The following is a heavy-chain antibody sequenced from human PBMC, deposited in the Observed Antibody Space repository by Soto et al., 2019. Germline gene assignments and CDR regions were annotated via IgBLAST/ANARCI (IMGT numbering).Heavy chain of an antibody. V-gene: IGHV3-30-3*01. CDR3: ARERREWELYQAFDI. D-gene: IGHD1-26*01. Sequence: GGSLRLSCAASGFTFSSYAMHWVRQAPGKGLEWVAVISYDGSNKYYADSVKGRFTISRDNSKNTLYLQMNSLRAEDTAVHYCARERREWELYQAFDIWGQGTMVTVSS. CDR1: GFTFSSYA. J-gene: IGHJ3*02. CDR2: ISYDGSNK.